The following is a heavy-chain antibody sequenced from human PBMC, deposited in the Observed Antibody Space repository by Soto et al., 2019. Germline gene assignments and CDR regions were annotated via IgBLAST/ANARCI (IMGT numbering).Heavy chain of an antibody. J-gene: IGHJ6*02. CDR2: ISFDGSNK. V-gene: IGHV3-30*18. CDR1: GFTFTSNG. CDR3: AKGRYYDLYGLDV. Sequence: QVQLVESGGGVVQPGRSLRLSCAASGFTFTSNGMHWVRQAPGKGLEWVAVISFDGSNKYYADSVKGRFTISRDNSKNTLFLQMNSLRDEDTAVFYCAKGRYYDLYGLDVWGQGTTVTVSS. D-gene: IGHD3-22*01.